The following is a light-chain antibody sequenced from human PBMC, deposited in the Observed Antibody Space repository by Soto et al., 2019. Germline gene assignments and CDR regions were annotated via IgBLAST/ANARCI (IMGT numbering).Light chain of an antibody. J-gene: IGKJ2*01. CDR1: QSVGNY. Sequence: DTLLTQSPATLSVSPGERATLSCRATQSVGNYLAWFQQKPGQAPSLLIYGAFTRATGIPARFSGSGSGTEFTLTITSMQSEDFAVYYCQQYNDWPYTFGRGTKLEIK. V-gene: IGKV3-15*01. CDR3: QQYNDWPYT. CDR2: GAF.